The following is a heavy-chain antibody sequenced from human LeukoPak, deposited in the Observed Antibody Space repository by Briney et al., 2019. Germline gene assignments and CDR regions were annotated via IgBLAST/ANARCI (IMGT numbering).Heavy chain of an antibody. CDR1: GYSISSGYY. CDR2: INHSGST. CDR3: ARGRGPTRDY. Sequence: PSETLSLTCTVSGYSISSGYYWGWIRQPPGKGLEWIGEINHSGSTNYNPSLKSRVTISVDTSKNQFSLKLSSVTAADTAVYYCARGRGPTRDYWGQGTLVIVSS. V-gene: IGHV4-38-2*02. J-gene: IGHJ4*02.